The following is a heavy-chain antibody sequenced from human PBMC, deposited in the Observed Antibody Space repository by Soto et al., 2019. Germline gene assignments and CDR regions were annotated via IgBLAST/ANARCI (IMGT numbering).Heavy chain of an antibody. V-gene: IGHV3-15*07. CDR2: IKSKTDGGTT. CDR1: GFTFSNAW. J-gene: IGHJ4*02. D-gene: IGHD3-3*01. Sequence: EVQLVESGGGLVKPGGSLRLSCAASGFTFSNAWMNWVRQAPGKGLEWVGRIKSKTDGGTTDYAAPVKGRFTISRDDSKNTLYLQMNSLKTEDTAVYYCTTDDPPITIFGVVSHYFDYWGQGTLVTVSS. CDR3: TTDDPPITIFGVVSHYFDY.